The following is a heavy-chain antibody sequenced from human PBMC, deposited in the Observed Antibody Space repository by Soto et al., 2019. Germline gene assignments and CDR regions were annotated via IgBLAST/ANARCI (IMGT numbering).Heavy chain of an antibody. Sequence: QVQLVESGGGLVRPGGSLRLSCEASGFTFRDYYMTWFRQAPGKGLEWLSYIDSSTKYTNYADSVKGRFTISRDNAKNSLYLHMNILRADDTAVYYCAREYYYAMDVWGQGTMVTVSS. V-gene: IGHV3-11*05. J-gene: IGHJ6*02. CDR2: IDSSTKYT. CDR3: AREYYYAMDV. CDR1: GFTFRDYY.